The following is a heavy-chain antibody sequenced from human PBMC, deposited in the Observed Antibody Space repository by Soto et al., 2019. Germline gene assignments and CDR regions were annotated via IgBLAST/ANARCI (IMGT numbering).Heavy chain of an antibody. CDR3: ARISQEGYNWFDP. V-gene: IGHV3-33*01. CDR1: GFTFSSYG. J-gene: IGHJ5*02. Sequence: QVQLVESGGGVVQPGRSLRLSCAASGFTFSSYGMHWVRQAPGKGLEWVAVIWYDGSNKYYADSVKGRFTISRDNSKNTLYLQMNSLRAEDTAVYYCARISQEGYNWFDPWGQGTLVTVSS. CDR2: IWYDGSNK.